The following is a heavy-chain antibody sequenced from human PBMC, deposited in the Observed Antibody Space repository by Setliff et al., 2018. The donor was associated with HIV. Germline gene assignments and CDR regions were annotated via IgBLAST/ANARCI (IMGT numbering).Heavy chain of an antibody. J-gene: IGHJ3*02. V-gene: IGHV5-51*01. CDR1: GYTFGNHW. CDR2: IYPADSDA. Sequence: GESLKISCKGSGYTFGNHWSGWVRQMPGKGLEWMGLIYPADSDARYSPSFQGQVTMSVDKSISTAYLQWRSLKASDTAMYYCARPLRFGTLNTAFDIWGQGTMVTVS. CDR3: ARPLRFGTLNTAFDI. D-gene: IGHD3-16*01.